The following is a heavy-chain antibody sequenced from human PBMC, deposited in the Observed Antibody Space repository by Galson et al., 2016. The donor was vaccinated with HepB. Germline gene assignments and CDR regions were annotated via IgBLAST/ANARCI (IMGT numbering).Heavy chain of an antibody. D-gene: IGHD6-6*01. J-gene: IGHJ4*02. CDR2: IYSGGST. Sequence: SLRLSCAASGFTVSSNYMSWVRQAPGKGLEWVSVIYSGGSTYYADSVKGRFTISRDNSKNTLYLQMNSLRAEDTDVYYCARDYSSSSRYNYFDYWGQGTLVTVSS. V-gene: IGHV3-53*01. CDR3: ARDYSSSSRYNYFDY. CDR1: GFTVSSNY.